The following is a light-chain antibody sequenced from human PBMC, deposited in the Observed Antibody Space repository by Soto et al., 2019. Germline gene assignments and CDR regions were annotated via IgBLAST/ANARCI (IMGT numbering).Light chain of an antibody. CDR1: QSISRY. J-gene: IGKJ1*01. CDR3: QERTGWPPWT. V-gene: IGKV3-11*01. Sequence: EIVLTQSPATLSLSPGERTTLSCRASQSISRYLAWYQQKPGQGPRLLIYGASSRATGTPDRFSGSGSGTEFTLTISSLQSEDFAVYYCQERTGWPPWTFGQGTKVDIK. CDR2: GAS.